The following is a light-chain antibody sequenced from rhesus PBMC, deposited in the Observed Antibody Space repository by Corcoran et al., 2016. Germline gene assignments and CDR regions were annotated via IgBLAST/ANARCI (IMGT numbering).Light chain of an antibody. V-gene: IGKV1-33*02. CDR3: QQHNSNPPT. Sequence: DIQMTQSPSSLSASVGDRVTITCQASQGISNWLAWYQQKPGKAPKILIYAASSLQSGGPSRFSGSGAGTEVTLTISSLQPEDFATYYCQQHNSNPPTFGPGTKLDIK. CDR1: QGISNW. J-gene: IGKJ3*01. CDR2: AAS.